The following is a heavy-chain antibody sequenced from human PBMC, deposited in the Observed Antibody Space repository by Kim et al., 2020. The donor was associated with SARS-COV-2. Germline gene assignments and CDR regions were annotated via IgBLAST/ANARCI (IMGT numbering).Heavy chain of an antibody. D-gene: IGHD4-17*01. CDR2: T. Sequence: TYYNPSLKSRVTISVDTSKNQFSLKLSSVTAADTAVYYCARDHYGGNFDYWGQGTLVTVSS. CDR3: ARDHYGGNFDY. J-gene: IGHJ4*02. V-gene: IGHV4-31*02.